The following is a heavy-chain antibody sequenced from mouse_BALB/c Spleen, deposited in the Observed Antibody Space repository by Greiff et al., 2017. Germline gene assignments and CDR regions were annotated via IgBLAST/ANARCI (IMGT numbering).Heavy chain of an antibody. CDR2: IRNKANGYTT. J-gene: IGHJ2*01. Sequence: EVKLVESGGGLVQPGGSLRLSCATSGFTFTDYYMSWVRQPPGKALEWLGVIRNKANGYTTEYSASVKGRFTISRDNSQSILYLQMNTLRAEASATYYCARVLRDDFDYWGQGTTLTVSS. D-gene: IGHD1-1*01. CDR1: GFTFTDYY. V-gene: IGHV7-3*02. CDR3: ARVLRDDFDY.